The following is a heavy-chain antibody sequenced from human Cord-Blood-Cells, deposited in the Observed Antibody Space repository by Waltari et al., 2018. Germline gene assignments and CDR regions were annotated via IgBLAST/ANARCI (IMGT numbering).Heavy chain of an antibody. J-gene: IGHJ4*02. CDR3: ARDRRDYDVWSGYYDY. CDR1: GGTFSSYA. CDR2: INPIFGTE. Sequence: QVQLVQSGAEVKKPGSSVKVSCKASGGTFSSYAISWVRQAPGQGLEWMGGINPIFGTENYAKKFQGRVTITADESTSTAYMELSSLRSEDTAVYYCARDRRDYDVWSGYYDYWGQGTLVTVSS. D-gene: IGHD3-3*01. V-gene: IGHV1-69*01.